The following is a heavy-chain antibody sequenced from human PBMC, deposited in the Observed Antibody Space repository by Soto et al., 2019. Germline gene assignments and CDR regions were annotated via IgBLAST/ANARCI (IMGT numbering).Heavy chain of an antibody. CDR2: VYYTGST. CDR3: ARSVAVPGAHIDY. Sequence: SETLSLTCSVSGGSISGSYWSWILQSPGKGLEWLGYVYYTGSTNYSPSLRSRVSISVDTSKNEFSLRLSSVAAADTAVYFCARSVAVPGAHIDYWGQGTQVTVSS. V-gene: IGHV4-59*01. CDR1: GGSISGSY. D-gene: IGHD6-19*01. J-gene: IGHJ4*02.